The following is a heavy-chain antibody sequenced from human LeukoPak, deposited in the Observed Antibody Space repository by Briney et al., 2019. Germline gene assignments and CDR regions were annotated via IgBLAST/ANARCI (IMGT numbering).Heavy chain of an antibody. CDR3: ERFNYDTETYYFDY. J-gene: IGHJ4*02. CDR1: GGSISSYY. D-gene: IGHD3-22*01. CDR2: IYYSGST. Sequence: NPSETLSLTCTVSGGSISSYYWSWIRQPPGKGLEWIGYIYYSGSTNYNPSLKSRVTISVDTSKNQFSLKLSSVTAADTAVYYCERFNYDTETYYFDYWGQGTLVTVSS. V-gene: IGHV4-59*01.